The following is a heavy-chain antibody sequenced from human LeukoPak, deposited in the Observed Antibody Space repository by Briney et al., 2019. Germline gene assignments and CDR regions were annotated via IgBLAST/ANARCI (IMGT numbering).Heavy chain of an antibody. V-gene: IGHV3-30*18. CDR3: AKAPPNCNTVSCYADY. Sequence: PGGSLRLSCAASGFTFSSCGMHWVRQAPGKGLEWVVIISYDGSNKYYADSVKGRFTISRDNSKNTLYLQMNSLRAEDTAVYYCAKAPPNCNTVSCYADYWGQGTLVTVSS. J-gene: IGHJ4*02. D-gene: IGHD2-2*01. CDR2: ISYDGSNK. CDR1: GFTFSSCG.